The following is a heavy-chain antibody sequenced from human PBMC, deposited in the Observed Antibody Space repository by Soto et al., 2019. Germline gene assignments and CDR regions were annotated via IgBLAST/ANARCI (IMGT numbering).Heavy chain of an antibody. CDR1: GYTFTSYA. Sequence: ASVKVSCKASGYTFTSYAMHWVRQSPGQRLEWMGWINAGNGNTKYSQKFQGRVTITRDTSASTAYMELSSLRSEDTAVYYCAREHYDFWSGYLSGLDYWGQGTLVMVSS. CDR3: AREHYDFWSGYLSGLDY. CDR2: INAGNGNT. D-gene: IGHD3-3*01. J-gene: IGHJ4*02. V-gene: IGHV1-3*01.